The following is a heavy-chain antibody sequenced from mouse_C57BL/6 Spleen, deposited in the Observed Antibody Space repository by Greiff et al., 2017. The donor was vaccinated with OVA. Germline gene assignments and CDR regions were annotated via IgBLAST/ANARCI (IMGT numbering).Heavy chain of an antibody. CDR2: INPNNGGT. D-gene: IGHD1-1*01. CDR1: GYTFTDYN. Sequence: VQLKQSGPELVKPGASVKMSCKASGYTFTDYNMHWVKQSHGKSLEWIGYINPNNGGTSYNQKFKGKATLTVNKSSSTAYMELRSLTSEDSAVYYCARSLLLRYGFAYWGQGTLVTVSA. CDR3: ARSLLLRYGFAY. J-gene: IGHJ3*01. V-gene: IGHV1-22*01.